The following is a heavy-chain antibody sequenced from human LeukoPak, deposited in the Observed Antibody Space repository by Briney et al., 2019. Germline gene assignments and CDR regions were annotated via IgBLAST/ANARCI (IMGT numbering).Heavy chain of an antibody. Sequence: GGSLRLSCAASGFTFSSYSMNWVRQAPGKGLEWVSSISSSSSYIYYVDSVKGRFTISRDNAKNSLYLQMNSLRAEGTAVYYCARDLCSGGGCYSGADAFDIWGQGTMITVSS. J-gene: IGHJ3*02. CDR2: ISSSSSYI. V-gene: IGHV3-21*01. CDR3: ARDLCSGGGCYSGADAFDI. CDR1: GFTFSSYS. D-gene: IGHD2-15*01.